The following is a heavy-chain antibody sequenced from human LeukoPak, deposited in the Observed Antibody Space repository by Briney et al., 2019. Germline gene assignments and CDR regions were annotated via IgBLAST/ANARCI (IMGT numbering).Heavy chain of an antibody. CDR1: GGTFSNYA. CDR2: IIPIFGTA. V-gene: IGHV1-69*13. J-gene: IGHJ5*02. D-gene: IGHD3-3*01. Sequence: SVKVSCKASGGTFSNYAINWVRQAPGQGLEWMGGIIPIFGTANYEQKFQGRVTITADESTSTAYMELSSLRSEDTAVYYCAIDRKRQSGITIFGVVIPPFDPWGQGTLVTVSS. CDR3: AIDRKRQSGITIFGVVIPPFDP.